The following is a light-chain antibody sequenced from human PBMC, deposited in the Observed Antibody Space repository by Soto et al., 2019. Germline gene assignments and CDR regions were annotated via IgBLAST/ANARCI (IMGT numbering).Light chain of an antibody. Sequence: QFALTQPASVSGSPGQSISISCTRTSSDLGAYNYVSWYQQHPGKAPKLLIYEVSNRPSGVSDRFSGSKSGSTASLTISGLQAEDEADYYCSSYTGSTRVFGGGTKLTVL. V-gene: IGLV2-14*01. J-gene: IGLJ2*01. CDR1: SSDLGAYNY. CDR2: EVS. CDR3: SSYTGSTRV.